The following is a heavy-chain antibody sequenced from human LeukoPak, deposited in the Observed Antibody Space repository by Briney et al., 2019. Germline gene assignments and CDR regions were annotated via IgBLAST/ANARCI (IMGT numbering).Heavy chain of an antibody. CDR3: ARQVSNYYYYYIDV. V-gene: IGHV4-39*01. CDR1: GGSISSTAYY. Sequence: PSETLSLTCTVSGGSISSTAYYWDWIRQPPGKGLEWIGSIYYCETTYYNSSLKSRVTISLNTSKNQFSLRLTSVTAADTAVYYCARQVSNYYYYYIDVWGKGATVTVSS. J-gene: IGHJ6*03. D-gene: IGHD5/OR15-5a*01. CDR2: IYYCETT.